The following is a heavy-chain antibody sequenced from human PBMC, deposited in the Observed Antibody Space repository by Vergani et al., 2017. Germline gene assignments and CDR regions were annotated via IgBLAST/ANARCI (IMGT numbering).Heavy chain of an antibody. V-gene: IGHV4-59*11. CDR2: IHYSENT. J-gene: IGHJ5*02. CDR3: ASDTHSGQRADR. Sequence: QVQLLESGPGLVKSSETLSLTCSVSFDSIRNLYCNWIRQPPGKGLEWIGSIHYSENTNYNPSLTTRVTISVDTSKNQFSLTLTSVTAADTAVYYCASDTHSGQRADRWGQGILVTVTS. D-gene: IGHD6-19*01. CDR1: FDSIRNLY.